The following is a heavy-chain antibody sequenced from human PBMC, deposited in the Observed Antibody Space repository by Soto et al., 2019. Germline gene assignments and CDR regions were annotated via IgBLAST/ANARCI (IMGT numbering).Heavy chain of an antibody. CDR1: GYTFTSYG. J-gene: IGHJ5*02. Sequence: GASVKVSCKASGYTFTSYGISWVRQAPGQGLEWMGWISAYNGNTNYAQKLQGRVTMTTDTSTSTAYMELRSLRSDDTAVYYCARDPLSLAYYYGSGHTNWFDPWGQGTLVTVSS. D-gene: IGHD3-10*01. CDR3: ARDPLSLAYYYGSGHTNWFDP. V-gene: IGHV1-18*01. CDR2: ISAYNGNT.